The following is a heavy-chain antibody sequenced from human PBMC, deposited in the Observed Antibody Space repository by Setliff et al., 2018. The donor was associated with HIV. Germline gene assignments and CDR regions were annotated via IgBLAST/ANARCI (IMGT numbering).Heavy chain of an antibody. CDR2: THYRSKWYH. D-gene: IGHD6-25*01. J-gene: IGHJ4*02. CDR1: GDSVSNNNAA. Sequence: SQTLSLTCAISGDSVSNNNAAWKWIRQSPSRGLEWLVRTHYRSKWYHEYAASLKGRMNISSDTSRNQFSLQLNCVTPEDTAIYYGARVHEAQYGYRFDYWGQGILVTVSS. CDR3: ARVHEAQYGYRFDY. V-gene: IGHV6-1*01.